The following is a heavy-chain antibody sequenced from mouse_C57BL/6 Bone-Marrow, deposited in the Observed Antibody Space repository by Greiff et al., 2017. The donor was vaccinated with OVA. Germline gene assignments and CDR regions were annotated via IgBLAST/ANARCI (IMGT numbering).Heavy chain of an antibody. Sequence: QVQLKQSGAELVRHGSSVKLSCKASGYTFTSYWMDWVKQRPGQGLEWIGNIYPSDSETHYNQKFKDKATLTVDKSSSTAYMQLSSLTSEDSAVYYCARDPLLDYWGQGTTLTVSS. J-gene: IGHJ2*01. CDR2: IYPSDSET. CDR1: GYTFTSYW. CDR3: ARDPLLDY. V-gene: IGHV1-61*01.